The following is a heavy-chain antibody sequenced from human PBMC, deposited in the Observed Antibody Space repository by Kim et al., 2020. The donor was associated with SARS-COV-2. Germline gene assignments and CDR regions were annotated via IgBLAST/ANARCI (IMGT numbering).Heavy chain of an antibody. V-gene: IGHV3-64*02. Sequence: GGSLRLSCTASGFTFSTYPMHWVRQAPGKGLEYVSSISSNGADTYYADSVKGRFTISRDNSKNTLYLQMDSLRAEDMAVYYCAGGTTGTFDYWGRGPLAT. CDR3: AGGTTGTFDY. CDR1: GFTFSTYP. D-gene: IGHD1-1*01. CDR2: ISSNGADT. J-gene: IGHJ4*02.